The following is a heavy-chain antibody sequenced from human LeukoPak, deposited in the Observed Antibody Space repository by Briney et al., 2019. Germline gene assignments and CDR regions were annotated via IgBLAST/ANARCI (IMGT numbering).Heavy chain of an antibody. Sequence: EASVKVSCKASGYTFTSYGISWVRQAPGQGLEWMGWISAYNGNTNYAQKPQGRVTMTTDTSTSTAYMELRSLRSDDTAVYYCARVWTTVTTNYYYGMDVWGQGTTVTVSS. D-gene: IGHD4-11*01. CDR1: GYTFTSYG. J-gene: IGHJ6*02. V-gene: IGHV1-18*01. CDR3: ARVWTTVTTNYYYGMDV. CDR2: ISAYNGNT.